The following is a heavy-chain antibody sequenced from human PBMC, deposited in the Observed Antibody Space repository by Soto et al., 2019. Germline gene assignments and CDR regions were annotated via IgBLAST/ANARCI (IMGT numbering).Heavy chain of an antibody. CDR1: GFTFSSYA. Sequence: QVQLVESGGGVVQPGRSLRLSCAASGFTFSSYAMHWVRQAPGKGLEWVAVISYDGSNKYYADSVKGRFTISRDNSKNTLYLQMNSLRAEDTAEYYCARVAARWAFDIWGQGTMVTVSS. V-gene: IGHV3-30-3*01. CDR3: ARVAARWAFDI. J-gene: IGHJ3*02. CDR2: ISYDGSNK. D-gene: IGHD6-6*01.